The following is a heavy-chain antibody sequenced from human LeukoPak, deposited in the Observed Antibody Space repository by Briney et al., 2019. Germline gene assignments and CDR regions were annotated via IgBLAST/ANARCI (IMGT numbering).Heavy chain of an antibody. CDR3: ARGLWTVGY. CDR1: GGSFSGYY. V-gene: IGHV4-34*01. D-gene: IGHD3/OR15-3a*01. CDR2: INHSGST. Sequence: SETLSLTCAAYGGSFSGYYWSWIRQPPGKGLEWIGEINHSGSTNYNPSLKSRVTISVDTSKNQFSLKLSSVTAADTAVYYCARGLWTVGYWGQGTLVTVSS. J-gene: IGHJ4*02.